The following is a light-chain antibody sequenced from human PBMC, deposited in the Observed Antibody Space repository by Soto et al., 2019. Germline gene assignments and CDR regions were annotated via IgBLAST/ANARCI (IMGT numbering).Light chain of an antibody. CDR1: QNIRTY. Sequence: EIVLTQSPDTLSLSPGERATLSCRASQNIRTYLAWYQQKPGQSPRLLVYDAVNRAAGAPDRFSGSGSGTDFTLTISSLEPEDSAVCVCQQSSDWPPLTCGGGTKVEIK. J-gene: IGKJ4*01. CDR3: QQSSDWPPLT. V-gene: IGKV3-11*01. CDR2: DAV.